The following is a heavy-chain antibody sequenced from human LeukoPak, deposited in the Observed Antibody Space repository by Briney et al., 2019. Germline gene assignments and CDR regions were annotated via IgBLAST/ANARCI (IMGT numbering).Heavy chain of an antibody. CDR2: MSPNSGGT. D-gene: IGHD6-13*01. V-gene: IGHV1-2*02. CDR3: AREVTAAGPWYFDL. J-gene: IGHJ2*01. Sequence: ASVKVSCKTSGYTFSSYDITWVRQATGQGLEWMGWMSPNSGGTNYAQKFQGRVTMTRDTSISTAYMELSRLRSDDTAVYYCAREVTAAGPWYFDLWGRGTLVTVSS. CDR1: GYTFSSYD.